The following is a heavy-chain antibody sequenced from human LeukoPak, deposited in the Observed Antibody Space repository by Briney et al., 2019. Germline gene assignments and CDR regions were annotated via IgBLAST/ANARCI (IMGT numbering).Heavy chain of an antibody. J-gene: IGHJ5*02. D-gene: IGHD5-12*01. CDR2: IYPGDSDT. CDR1: GYTFTRYL. CDR3: GRGFGGYGTDNWLDP. Sequence: GESLKISCKGSGYTFTRYLIGWVRQMPGQGREWMGIIYPGDSDTRYNPSFQGQVTISADKSISTAYRQWSSLRASDTAMYYCGRGFGGYGTDNWLDPWGQGTLITVSS. V-gene: IGHV5-51*01.